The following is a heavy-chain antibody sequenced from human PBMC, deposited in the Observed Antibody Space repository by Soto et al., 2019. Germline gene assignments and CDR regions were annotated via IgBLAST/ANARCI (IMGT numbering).Heavy chain of an antibody. D-gene: IGHD3-22*01. CDR2: ISAYNGNT. CDR1: GYTFTSYG. V-gene: IGHV1-18*01. Sequence: GASLKVSCKASGYTFTSYGISWVRQAPGQGLEWMGWISAYNGNTNYAQKLQGRVTMTTDTSTSTAYMELRSLRSDDTAVYYCARALTYYYDSSGHRTSFDYWGQGTLVTVSS. J-gene: IGHJ4*02. CDR3: ARALTYYYDSSGHRTSFDY.